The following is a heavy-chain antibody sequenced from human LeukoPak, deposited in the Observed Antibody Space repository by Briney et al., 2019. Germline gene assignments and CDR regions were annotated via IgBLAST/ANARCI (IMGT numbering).Heavy chain of an antibody. J-gene: IGHJ5*02. V-gene: IGHV4-59*02. CDR2: VFYNGDT. D-gene: IGHD2-2*01. Sequence: SETLSLTCSVSGVSVATHYWSWIRQPPGKGLEWIGNVFYNGDTSYHPSLWSRVSMSVDTPKNQISLNLASVTAADTAVYYCAAKPVVPASQGHYFDPWGQGILVTVSS. CDR1: GVSVATHY. CDR3: AAKPVVPASQGHYFDP.